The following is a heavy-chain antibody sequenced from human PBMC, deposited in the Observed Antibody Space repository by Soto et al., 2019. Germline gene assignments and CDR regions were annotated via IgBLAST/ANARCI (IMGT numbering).Heavy chain of an antibody. D-gene: IGHD5-18*01. CDR2: IWYDGSNK. Sequence: QVQLVESGGGVVQPGRSLRLSCAASGFTFSSYGMHWVRQAPGKGLEWVAVIWYDGSNKYYADSVKGRFTISRDNSKNRLYLQMNSLRAEDTAVYYCARDQGRGYSYGACGQGPLVTLSS. J-gene: IGHJ5*02. CDR1: GFTFSSYG. V-gene: IGHV3-33*01. CDR3: ARDQGRGYSYGA.